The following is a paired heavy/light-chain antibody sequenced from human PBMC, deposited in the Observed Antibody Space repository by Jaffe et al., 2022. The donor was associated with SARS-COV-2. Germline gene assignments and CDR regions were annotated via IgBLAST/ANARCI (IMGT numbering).Light chain of an antibody. J-gene: IGKJ1*01. CDR2: GAS. CDR1: QSVSSN. CDR3: QQYNNWPPT. V-gene: IGKV3-15*01. Sequence: EIVMTQSPATLSVSPGERATLSCRASQSVSSNLAWYQQKPGQAPRLLIYGASTRATGIPARFSGSGSGTEFTLTISSLQSEDFAVYYCQQYNNWPPTFGQGTKVEIK.
Heavy chain of an antibody. CDR1: GLTFDDYA. CDR2: ISWNSGSI. CDR3: AKVRGPTNQYYYYMDV. D-gene: IGHD3-16*01. V-gene: IGHV3-9*01. Sequence: EVQLVESGGGMVQPGRSLRLSCAASGLTFDDYAMHWVRQAPGKGLEWVSGISWNSGSIGYADSVKGRFTISRDNAKNSLYLQMNSLRAEDTALYYCAKVRGPTNQYYYYMDVWGKGTTVTVSS. J-gene: IGHJ6*03.